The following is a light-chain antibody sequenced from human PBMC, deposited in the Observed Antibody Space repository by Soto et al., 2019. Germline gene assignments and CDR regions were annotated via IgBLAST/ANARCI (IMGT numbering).Light chain of an antibody. Sequence: DVQMTQSPSTLSASVGDTVTITCRASQSINYYVAWFQQKPGKAPKLLIYKASSLESGVPSRFSGRGSGTEFTLTISSLQPDDFATYYCQHWTDYSWTFGQGTKVEVK. V-gene: IGKV1-5*03. CDR2: KAS. J-gene: IGKJ1*01. CDR1: QSINYY. CDR3: QHWTDYSWT.